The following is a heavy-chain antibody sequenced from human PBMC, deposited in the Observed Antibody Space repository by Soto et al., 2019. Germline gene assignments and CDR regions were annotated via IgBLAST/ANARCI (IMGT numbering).Heavy chain of an antibody. J-gene: IGHJ4*02. CDR2: MNPNTGVA. D-gene: IGHD2-2*03. Sequence: QVQLVQSGAEVKKPGASVKVSCKASGYTFIGYDVNWVRQATGQGLEWVGWMNPNTGVAGFAQKFQGRVTLTGNTSITTAYMELSSLRSEDTAVYYCVRGLRRGYSVYWGQGTLVTVSS. CDR3: VRGLRRGYSVY. V-gene: IGHV1-8*01. CDR1: GYTFIGYD.